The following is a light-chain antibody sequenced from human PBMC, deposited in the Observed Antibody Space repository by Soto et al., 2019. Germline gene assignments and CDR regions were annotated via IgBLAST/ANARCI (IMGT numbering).Light chain of an antibody. J-gene: IGKJ4*01. V-gene: IGKV1-9*01. CDR3: QQLNSYPLT. CDR2: AAS. Sequence: DIQLTQSPSFLSASVGDRVTITCRASQGISSSLAWYQQEPGKAPKLLIYAASTLQSGVPSRFSGSGSGTEFTLTISSLQPEDFATYSCQQLNSYPLTFGGGTKVEIK. CDR1: QGISSS.